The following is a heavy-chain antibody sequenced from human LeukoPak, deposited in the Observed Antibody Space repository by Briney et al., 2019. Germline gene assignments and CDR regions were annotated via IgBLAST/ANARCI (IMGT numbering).Heavy chain of an antibody. CDR3: ARSYSSGWYEAFDI. Sequence: SETLSLTCTVSGGSISSSSYYWSWIRQPPGKGLEWIGSIYYSGSTYYNPSLKSRVTISVDTSKNQFSLKLSSVTAADTAVYYCARSYSSGWYEAFDIWGQGTMVTVSS. CDR1: GGSISSSSYY. D-gene: IGHD6-19*01. V-gene: IGHV4-39*01. CDR2: IYYSGST. J-gene: IGHJ3*02.